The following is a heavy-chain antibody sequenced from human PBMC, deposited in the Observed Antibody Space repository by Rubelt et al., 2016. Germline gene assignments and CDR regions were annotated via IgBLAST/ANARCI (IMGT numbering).Heavy chain of an antibody. D-gene: IGHD1-26*01. CDR3: ARDGVVGATTNY. J-gene: IGHJ4*02. CDR2: ISGSGGNT. V-gene: IGHV3-23*01. CDR1: GFTFSNYA. Sequence: CAASGFTFSNYAMSWARQAPGKGLEWVSAISGSGGNTYYADSVKGRFTISRDNAKNSLYLQMNSLRAEDTAVYYCARDGVVGATTNYWGQGTLVTVSS.